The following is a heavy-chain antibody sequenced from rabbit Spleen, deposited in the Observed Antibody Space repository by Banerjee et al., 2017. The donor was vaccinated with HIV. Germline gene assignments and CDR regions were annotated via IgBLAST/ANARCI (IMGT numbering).Heavy chain of an antibody. D-gene: IGHD8-1*01. J-gene: IGHJ6*01. Sequence: QSLEESGGDLVKPGASLTLTCTASGFSFSSSDYMCWVRQAPRKGVELISCIAGSSSGFTYPATWGKSRFPFSKTSSTTVALQMASLTVAGTAPYFWGRDSGRSFSSYGMDLWGPGTLVTVS. CDR2: IAGSSSGFT. CDR3: GRDSGRSFSSYGMDL. V-gene: IGHV1S40*01. CDR1: GFSFSSSDY.